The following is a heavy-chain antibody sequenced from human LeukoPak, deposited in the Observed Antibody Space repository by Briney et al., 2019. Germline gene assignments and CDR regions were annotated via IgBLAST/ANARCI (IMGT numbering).Heavy chain of an antibody. CDR2: ISISGDST. CDR3: ASRHCSGGGCYFAGADPFDY. J-gene: IGHJ4*02. D-gene: IGHD2-15*01. V-gene: IGHV3-23*01. Sequence: GGSLRLSCAASGFTFSSHAMTWVRQAPGKGLQWVSSISISGDSTYYADSVKGRFTISRDNSKNTLYLQMNSLRADDTAVYYCASRHCSGGGCYFAGADPFDYWGQGTLVTVSS. CDR1: GFTFSSHA.